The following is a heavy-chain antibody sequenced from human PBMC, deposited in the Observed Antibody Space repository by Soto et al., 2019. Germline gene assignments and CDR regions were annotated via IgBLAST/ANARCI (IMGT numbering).Heavy chain of an antibody. CDR3: ARGPIWFGASAFDI. D-gene: IGHD3-10*01. Sequence: QVQLQQWGAGLLKPSETLSLTCAVYGGSFSGYYWSWIRQPPGKGLEWIGEINHSGSTNYNPSLKSRVTISVDTSKNQFSLKLSSVTAADKAVYYCARGPIWFGASAFDIWGQGTMVTVSS. CDR1: GGSFSGYY. J-gene: IGHJ3*02. CDR2: INHSGST. V-gene: IGHV4-34*01.